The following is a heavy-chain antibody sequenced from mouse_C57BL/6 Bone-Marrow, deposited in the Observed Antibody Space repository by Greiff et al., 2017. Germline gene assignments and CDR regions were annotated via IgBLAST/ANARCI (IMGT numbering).Heavy chain of an antibody. CDR1: GFTFSSYA. Sequence: EVKVEESGGGLVKPGGSLKLSCAASGFTFSSYAMSWVRQTPEKRLEWVATISDGGSYTYYPDNVKGRFTISRDNAKNNLYLQIGHLKSEDTALYYCARENEYAWFAYWGQGTLVTVSA. V-gene: IGHV5-4*01. D-gene: IGHD5-2*01. CDR2: ISDGGSYT. CDR3: ARENEYAWFAY. J-gene: IGHJ3*01.